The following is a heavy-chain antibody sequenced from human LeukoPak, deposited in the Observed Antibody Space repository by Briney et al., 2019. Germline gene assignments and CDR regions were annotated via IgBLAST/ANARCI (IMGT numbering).Heavy chain of an antibody. J-gene: IGHJ4*02. CDR2: IYYSGST. D-gene: IGHD3-10*01. V-gene: IGHV4-39*07. CDR3: ASSLFLWGNFDY. CDR1: GGSISSSSYY. Sequence: PSETLSLTCTVSGGSISSSSYYWGWIRQPPGKGLEWIGSIYYSGSTYYNPSLKSRVTISVDTSKNQFSLKLSSVTAADTAVYYCASSLFLWGNFDYWGQGTLVTVSS.